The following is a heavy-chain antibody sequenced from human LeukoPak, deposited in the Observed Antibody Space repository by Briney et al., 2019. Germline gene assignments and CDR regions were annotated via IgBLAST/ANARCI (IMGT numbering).Heavy chain of an antibody. CDR3: ARKKRFYSRSGYGMDV. CDR1: GFTVRSNY. J-gene: IGHJ6*02. CDR2: IYSGGST. Sequence: GGSLPLSCAASGFTVRSNYMSWVGQAPGKGLEWVSVIYSGGSTYYADSVKGRFTISRDNSKNTLYLQMNSLRAEDTAVYYCARKKRFYSRSGYGMDVWGQGTTVTVSS. V-gene: IGHV3-66*01. D-gene: IGHD6-13*01.